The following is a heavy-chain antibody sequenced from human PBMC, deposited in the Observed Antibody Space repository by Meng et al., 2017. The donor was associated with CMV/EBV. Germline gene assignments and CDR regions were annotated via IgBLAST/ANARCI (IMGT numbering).Heavy chain of an antibody. V-gene: IGHV1-2*02. CDR2: INPNSGGT. Sequence: VQSVPSWGGRKNPGASMRVSCKASGYTFTGYYMHWGRQAPGQGLEWMGWINPNSGGTNYAQKFQGRVTMTRDTSISTAYMELSRLRSDDTAVYYCARGPLGEYSNYDAPWGQGTLVTVSS. J-gene: IGHJ5*02. D-gene: IGHD4-11*01. CDR3: ARGPLGEYSNYDAP. CDR1: GYTFTGYY.